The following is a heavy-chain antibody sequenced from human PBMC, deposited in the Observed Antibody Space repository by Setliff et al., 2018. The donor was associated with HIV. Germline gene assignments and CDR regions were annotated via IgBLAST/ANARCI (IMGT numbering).Heavy chain of an antibody. J-gene: IGHJ5*02. D-gene: IGHD3-9*01. Sequence: ASVKVSCKASGYTFRSYGINWARQAPGQGLEWMGWINTNTGKPTYAQGFTGRYVFSLDTSVSAAYLQINSLKAEDSAVYYCASFSGYIDWSTHNWFDPWGQGTLVTVSS. CDR3: ASFSGYIDWSTHNWFDP. CDR1: GYTFRSYG. CDR2: INTNTGKP. V-gene: IGHV7-4-1*02.